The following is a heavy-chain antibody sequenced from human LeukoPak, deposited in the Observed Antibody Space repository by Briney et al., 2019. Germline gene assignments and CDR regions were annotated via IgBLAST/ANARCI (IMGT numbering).Heavy chain of an antibody. CDR1: GGSFGGYY. Sequence: SETLSLTCAVYGGSFGGYYWSWIRQPPGKGLEWIGEINHSGSTNYNPSLKSRVTISVDTSKNQFSLKLSSVTAADTAVYYCASGYSSSWYIYGYWGQGTLVTVSS. D-gene: IGHD6-13*01. CDR2: INHSGST. V-gene: IGHV4-34*01. CDR3: ASGYSSSWYIYGY. J-gene: IGHJ4*02.